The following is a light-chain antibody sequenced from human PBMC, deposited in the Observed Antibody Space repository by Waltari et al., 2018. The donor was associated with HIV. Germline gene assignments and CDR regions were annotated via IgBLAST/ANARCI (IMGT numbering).Light chain of an antibody. Sequence: QSALTQPPAASGPPGQSVTISCNGTSRDVGGLNYVPWYHQHPGKAPKLMIYEVSKRPSGVPDRFSGSKSGNTASLTVSGLQPEDEADYYCSSYAGSNNFVFGTGTKVTVL. V-gene: IGLV2-8*01. CDR1: SRDVGGLNY. CDR2: EVS. CDR3: SSYAGSNNFV. J-gene: IGLJ1*01.